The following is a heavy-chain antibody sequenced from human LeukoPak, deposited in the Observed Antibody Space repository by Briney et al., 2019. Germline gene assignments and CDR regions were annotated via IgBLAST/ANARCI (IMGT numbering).Heavy chain of an antibody. CDR2: IYYTGST. J-gene: IGHJ4*02. Sequence: SETLSLTCAVYGGSFSGYYWSWIRQPPGKGLEWIGYIYYTGSTNYNPSLKSRITISLDTSKNQFSLKLSSVTAADTAVYYCARYYSSGWTYYFDYWGQGTLVTVSS. D-gene: IGHD6-19*01. CDR1: GGSFSGYY. V-gene: IGHV4-59*01. CDR3: ARYYSSGWTYYFDY.